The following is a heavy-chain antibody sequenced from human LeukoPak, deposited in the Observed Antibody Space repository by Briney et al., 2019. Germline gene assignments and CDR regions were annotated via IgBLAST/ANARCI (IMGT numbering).Heavy chain of an antibody. D-gene: IGHD3-10*01. CDR1: GGSISSSSYY. J-gene: IGHJ4*02. V-gene: IGHV4-39*02. CDR2: MYYSGST. Sequence: PSETLSLTCTVSGGSISSSSYYWGWIRQPPGKGLEWIGSMYYSGSTYYNPSLKSRVTISLDTFKNQFSLKLSSVTAADTAVYYCARDPTQTPYYYGSGSQFDYWGQGTLVTVSS. CDR3: ARDPTQTPYYYGSGSQFDY.